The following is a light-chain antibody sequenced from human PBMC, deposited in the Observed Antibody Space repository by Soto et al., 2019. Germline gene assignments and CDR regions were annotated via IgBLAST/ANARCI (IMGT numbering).Light chain of an antibody. J-gene: IGLJ2*01. CDR3: CSYAGSRTFV. CDR1: SSDVGGHDY. Sequence: QSVLTQPASVSGSPGQSITISCTGTSSDVGGHDYVSWYLQYPGKAPKLLIYEAFNRPSGVSDRFSGSKSGTTASLTISGLRAEDEAHYHCCSYAGSRTFVFGGGTKVTVL. CDR2: EAF. V-gene: IGLV2-23*01.